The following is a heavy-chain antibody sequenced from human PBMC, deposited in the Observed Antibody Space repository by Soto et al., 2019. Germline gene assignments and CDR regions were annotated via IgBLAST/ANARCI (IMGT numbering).Heavy chain of an antibody. V-gene: IGHV4-31*03. CDR3: ARLIVLISSPFHPRPAGFDP. D-gene: IGHD2-8*01. CDR2: IYYSGST. CDR1: GGSISSGGYY. Sequence: SETLSLTCTVSGGSISSGGYYWSWIRQHPGKGLEWIGYIYYSGSTYYNPSLKSRVTISVDTSKNQFSLKLSSVTAADTAVYYCARLIVLISSPFHPRPAGFDPRGQGTLLTVFS. J-gene: IGHJ5*02.